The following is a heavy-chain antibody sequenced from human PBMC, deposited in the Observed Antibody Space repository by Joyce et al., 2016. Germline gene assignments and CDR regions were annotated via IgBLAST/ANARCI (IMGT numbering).Heavy chain of an antibody. CDR3: AKILTATYSSGWFLDY. J-gene: IGHJ4*02. D-gene: IGHD6-25*01. V-gene: IGHV3-30*18. Sequence: QVQLVESGGGVVQPGRSLRLSCAASGLTFSNYGVHWVRQAPGKGLEWVAVISYDGIYKYYADSVKGRFTISRDKSKNTVFLEMNSLRTEDTAVYYCAKILTATYSSGWFLDYWGQGTLVTVSS. CDR1: GLTFSNYG. CDR2: ISYDGIYK.